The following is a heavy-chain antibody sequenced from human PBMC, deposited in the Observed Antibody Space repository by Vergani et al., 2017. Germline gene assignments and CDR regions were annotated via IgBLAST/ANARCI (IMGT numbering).Heavy chain of an antibody. V-gene: IGHV3-53*02. D-gene: IGHD3-16*01. CDR1: GFTVSSNY. CDR3: ARFLGYPSSDYAFDI. Sequence: EVQLVETGGGLIQPGGSLRLSCAASGFTVSSNYMSWVRQAPGKGLEWVSVIYGGGSTYYADSVKGRLTLSRDNSKNTLYLQMNSLRADDTAVYYCARFLGYPSSDYAFDIWGQGTMVTVSS. CDR2: IYGGGST. J-gene: IGHJ3*02.